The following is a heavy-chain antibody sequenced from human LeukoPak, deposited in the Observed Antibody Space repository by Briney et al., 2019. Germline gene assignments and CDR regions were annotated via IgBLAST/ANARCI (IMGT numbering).Heavy chain of an antibody. CDR3: ARSPMVRGVEY. CDR1: GFSFSDYY. CDR2: ISGGGGTV. J-gene: IGHJ4*02. V-gene: IGHV3-11*01. Sequence: GGSLRLSCAASGFSFSDYYLTWIRQAPGKGLEWVSYISGGGGTVDYADSVKGRFTISRDNAKNSLYLQMNSLRAEDTAVYYCARSPMVRGVEYWGQGTLVTVSS. D-gene: IGHD3-10*01.